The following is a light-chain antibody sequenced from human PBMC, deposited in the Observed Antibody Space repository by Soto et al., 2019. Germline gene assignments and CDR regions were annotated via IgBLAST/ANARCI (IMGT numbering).Light chain of an antibody. CDR3: QQYASSPLT. J-gene: IGKJ4*01. CDR1: QSVGRNY. Sequence: EIVLTQSPGTLSVSPGEGATLSCRASQSVGRNYLAWYQHKPGQAPRLLIYDASSRATGIPARFSGSGSGTDFTLTISRLEPEDFAVYYCQQYASSPLTFGGGTTVETK. V-gene: IGKV3-20*01. CDR2: DAS.